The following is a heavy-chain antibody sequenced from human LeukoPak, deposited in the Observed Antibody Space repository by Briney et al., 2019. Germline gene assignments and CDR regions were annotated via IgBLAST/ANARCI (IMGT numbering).Heavy chain of an antibody. V-gene: IGHV3-20*04. CDR3: PRVGSSGSYLDS. CDR2: INWNGGST. Sequence: GGSLRLSCAASGFTFDDYGMSWVRQAPGKGLEWVSGINWNGGSTGYADSVKGRFTIPRDNAKNSLYLQMNSLRAEDTALYYCPRVGSSGSYLDSSGQGALVSVSS. J-gene: IGHJ4*02. CDR1: GFTFDDYG. D-gene: IGHD1-26*01.